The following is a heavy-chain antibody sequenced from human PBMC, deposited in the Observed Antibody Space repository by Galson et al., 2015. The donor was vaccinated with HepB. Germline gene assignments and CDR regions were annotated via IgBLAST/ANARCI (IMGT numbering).Heavy chain of an antibody. D-gene: IGHD6-25*01. J-gene: IGHJ4*02. Sequence: SVKVSCKASGFTSSNYAVQWVRQARGQGLEWIGWMVIGGGNTNYAQHLQGRLTITRDISTGTAYMEVTSLRSEDTAVYYCAAESYSSGCCKYDYWGQGTLVTVSS. CDR1: GFTSSNYA. CDR2: MVIGGGNT. V-gene: IGHV1-58*01. CDR3: AAESYSSGCCKYDY.